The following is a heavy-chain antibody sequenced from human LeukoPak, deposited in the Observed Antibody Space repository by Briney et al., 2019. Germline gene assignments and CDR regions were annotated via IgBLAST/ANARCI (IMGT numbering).Heavy chain of an antibody. CDR3: ARGIQLWLNWFDP. J-gene: IGHJ5*02. CDR2: INHSGST. Sequence: PSETLSLTCAVYGGSFSGYYWSWIRQPPGKGLEWIGEINHSGSTNYNPSLKSRVTISLDTSKNQFSLKLSSVTAADTAVYYCARGIQLWLNWFDPWGQGTLVTVSS. CDR1: GGSFSGYY. D-gene: IGHD5-18*01. V-gene: IGHV4-34*01.